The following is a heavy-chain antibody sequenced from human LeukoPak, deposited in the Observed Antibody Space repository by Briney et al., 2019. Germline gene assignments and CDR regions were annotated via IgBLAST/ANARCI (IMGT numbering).Heavy chain of an antibody. J-gene: IGHJ4*02. Sequence: SETLSLTCTVSGGSISSGDYYWSWIRQPPGKGLEWIGYIYYSGSTYYNSSLKSRVTISVDTSKNQFSLKLSSVTAADTAVYYCARDGSGSYRYFDYWAREPWSPSPQ. D-gene: IGHD3-10*01. CDR1: GGSISSGDYY. CDR3: ARDGSGSYRYFDY. V-gene: IGHV4-30-4*01. CDR2: IYYSGST.